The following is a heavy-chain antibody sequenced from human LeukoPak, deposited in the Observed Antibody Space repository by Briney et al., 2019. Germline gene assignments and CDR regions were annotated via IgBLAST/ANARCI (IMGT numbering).Heavy chain of an antibody. V-gene: IGHV1-46*02. Sequence: GASVNVSCKASGYTFNNYYIHWVRQAPGQGLEWMGIINPSGGSTSYAQKFQGRVTITRNTSISTAYMELGSLRSEDTAVYYCARRLGLRWDLQAFDIWGQGTMVTVSS. CDR2: INPSGGST. CDR1: GYTFNNYY. D-gene: IGHD4-23*01. CDR3: ARRLGLRWDLQAFDI. J-gene: IGHJ3*02.